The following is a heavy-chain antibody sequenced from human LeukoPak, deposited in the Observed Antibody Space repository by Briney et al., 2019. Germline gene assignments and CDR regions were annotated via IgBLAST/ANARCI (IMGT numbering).Heavy chain of an antibody. D-gene: IGHD3-22*01. J-gene: IGHJ3*02. CDR3: ARDGFYDSSGHLDGFDN. V-gene: IGHV4-31*03. Sequence: LSEPLSLTCTVSGRSISNGGYYWSWIRQHPGKGLEWFGYVYYSGSTYYNPSLKSRVTISVDTSKNPFSLKLSSVTAEDTAVYYCARDGFYDSSGHLDGFDNWGQGTMVTVSS. CDR1: GRSISNGGYY. CDR2: VYYSGST.